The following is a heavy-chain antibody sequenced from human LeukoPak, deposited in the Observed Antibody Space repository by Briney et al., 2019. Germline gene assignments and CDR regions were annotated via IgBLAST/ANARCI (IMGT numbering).Heavy chain of an antibody. CDR2: SKSKSEGGTT. CDR1: GFTFSNAA. J-gene: IGHJ6*03. CDR3: TTEMKERGSFFYYYYMDV. Sequence: AGSLRLSCTASGFTFSNAAMNWVRQAPGKGLQWIGRSKSKSEGGTTDYAAPAKDRFTLSRDNSKNVRFLHMSSLKSEDTAIYYCTTEMKERGSFFYYYYMDVWGTGTTVTISS. D-gene: IGHD3-10*01. V-gene: IGHV3-15*07.